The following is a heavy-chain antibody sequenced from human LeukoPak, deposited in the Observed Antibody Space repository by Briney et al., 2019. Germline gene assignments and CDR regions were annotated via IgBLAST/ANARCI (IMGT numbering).Heavy chain of an antibody. CDR1: RGSVKTYS. J-gene: IGHJ6*02. V-gene: IGHV4-59*08. CDR3: ARHPVGPGGLDV. Sequence: SETLSLTCTVSRGSVKTYSWSWVRQPPGQGLEWIGYVSYSGAANYNPSLKSRVTISVDTSKNQFSLKLSSVTAADTAVYYCARHPVGPGGLDVWGQGTTVTVSS. CDR2: VSYSGAA.